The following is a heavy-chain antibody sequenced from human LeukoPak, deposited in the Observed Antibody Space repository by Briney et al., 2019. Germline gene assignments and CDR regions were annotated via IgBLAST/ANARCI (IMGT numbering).Heavy chain of an antibody. J-gene: IGHJ4*02. V-gene: IGHV4-39*01. Sequence: SETLSLTCTVSGGSISSNSYYWGWIRQPPGRGLEWIATIYYGGSTFYNPSLKSRVTISVDTSKNQFSLKLSSVTAADTAVYHCARAYYSSNWFGGYYWGQGSLVTVSS. CDR1: GGSISSNSYY. D-gene: IGHD6-13*01. CDR3: ARAYYSSNWFGGYY. CDR2: IYYGGST.